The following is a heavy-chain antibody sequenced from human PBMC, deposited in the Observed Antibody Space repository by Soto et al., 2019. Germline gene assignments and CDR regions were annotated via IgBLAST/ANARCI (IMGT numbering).Heavy chain of an antibody. Sequence: EVQLVESGGGLVQPGGSLRLSCAASGFTFSSYSMNWVRQAPGKGLEWVSYISSRSSTIYSADSVKGRFTISRDNAKNSLYLQMNSLRAEDTAVYYCARANYYGSPGDFDYWGQGTLVTVSS. CDR2: ISSRSSTI. CDR1: GFTFSSYS. V-gene: IGHV3-48*01. J-gene: IGHJ4*02. CDR3: ARANYYGSPGDFDY. D-gene: IGHD3-10*01.